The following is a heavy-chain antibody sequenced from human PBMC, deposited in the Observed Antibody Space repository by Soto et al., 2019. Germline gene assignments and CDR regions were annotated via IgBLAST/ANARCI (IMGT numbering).Heavy chain of an antibody. J-gene: IGHJ4*02. CDR3: ARARELTTVTPFDY. D-gene: IGHD4-17*01. CDR2: INAGNGNT. Sequence: QVQLVQSGAEEKKPGASVKVSCKASGYTFTSYAMHWVRQAPGQRLEWMGWINAGNGNTKYSQKFQGRVTITRDTSASTAYMELSSLRSEDTAVYYCARARELTTVTPFDYWGQGTLVTVSS. V-gene: IGHV1-3*05. CDR1: GYTFTSYA.